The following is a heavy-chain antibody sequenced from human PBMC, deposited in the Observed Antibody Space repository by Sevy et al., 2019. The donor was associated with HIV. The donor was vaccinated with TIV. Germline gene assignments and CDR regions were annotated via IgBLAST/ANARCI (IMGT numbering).Heavy chain of an antibody. V-gene: IGHV3-15*05. Sequence: GGSLRRSCAASGFTFSNAWMSWVRQAPGKGLEWVGRIKSKTDGGTRDLAAPVKGRIIISRDDSGTTLYLQMNSLKIEDTGVYYCATGLGKSDFDYWGQGTLVTVSS. J-gene: IGHJ4*02. D-gene: IGHD3-9*01. CDR1: GFTFSNAW. CDR2: IKSKTDGGTR. CDR3: ATGLGKSDFDY.